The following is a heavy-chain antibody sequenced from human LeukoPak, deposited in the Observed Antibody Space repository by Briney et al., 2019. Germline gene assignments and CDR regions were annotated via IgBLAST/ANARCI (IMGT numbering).Heavy chain of an antibody. Sequence: SETLSLTCAVYGGSFSGYYWSWIRQPPGKGLEWIGEINHSGSTNYNPSLKSRVTISVDTSKNQFSLKLSSVTAADTAVYYCARGYCSGGSCRFDPWGQGTLSPSPQ. CDR2: INHSGST. CDR3: ARGYCSGGSCRFDP. CDR1: GGSFSGYY. D-gene: IGHD2-15*01. V-gene: IGHV4-34*01. J-gene: IGHJ5*02.